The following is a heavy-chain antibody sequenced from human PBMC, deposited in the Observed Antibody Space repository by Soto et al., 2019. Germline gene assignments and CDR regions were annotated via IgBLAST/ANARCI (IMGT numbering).Heavy chain of an antibody. V-gene: IGHV1-69*04. J-gene: IGHJ6*02. D-gene: IGHD6-13*01. CDR1: GGTFSSYT. Sequence: GASVKVSCKASGGTFSSYTISWVRQAPGQGLERMGRIIPILGIANYAQKFQGRVTITADKSTSTAYMELRTVSAEDTAVYYCARDNGEQQLINYYYGRDGWCQGSTDIVSS. CDR2: IIPILGIA. CDR3: ARDNGEQQLINYYYGRDG.